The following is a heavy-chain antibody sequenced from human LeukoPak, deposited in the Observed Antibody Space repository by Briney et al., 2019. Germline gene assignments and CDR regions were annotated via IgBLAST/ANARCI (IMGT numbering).Heavy chain of an antibody. D-gene: IGHD1-26*01. J-gene: IGHJ4*02. CDR2: IKYDGREK. V-gene: IGHV3-7*01. Sequence: GALRLSCAVPGFLFRYHWMSWGRQASGKGVGWVANIKYDGREKYYVDSMKGRFTISRDNAKNSLYLQMNSLRAEDTAVYYCARGGVVGGRLDNWGQGVLVTVSS. CDR3: ARGGVVGGRLDN. CDR1: GFLFRYHW.